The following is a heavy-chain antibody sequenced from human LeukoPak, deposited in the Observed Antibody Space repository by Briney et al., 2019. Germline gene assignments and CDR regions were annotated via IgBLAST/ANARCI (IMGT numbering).Heavy chain of an antibody. CDR1: GYTFTSYG. V-gene: IGHV1-69*04. D-gene: IGHD5-18*01. CDR3: ARADRGYLTYNYYHYGMDV. Sequence: ASVKVSCKASGYTFTSYGISWVRQAPGQGLEWMGRIIPILGIANYAQKFQGRVTITADKSTSTAYMELSSLRSEDTAVYYCARADRGYLTYNYYHYGMDVWGQGTTVTVSS. J-gene: IGHJ6*02. CDR2: IIPILGIA.